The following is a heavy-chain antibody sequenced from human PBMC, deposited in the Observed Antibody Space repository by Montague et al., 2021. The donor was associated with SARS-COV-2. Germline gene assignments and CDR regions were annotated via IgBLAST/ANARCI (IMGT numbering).Heavy chain of an antibody. J-gene: IGHJ1*01. Sequence: SETLSLTCTVSGASMSGSYWGWVRQPPGKGPEWIGNIYSSGSTHYNPSLKSRVTISVDTSKSQFSLRLTSVTAADTAVYFCTRLSLGWNTDWGQGTLVTVSS. CDR2: IYSSGST. CDR1: GASMSGSY. V-gene: IGHV4-59*08. CDR3: TRLSLGWNTD. D-gene: IGHD1-1*01.